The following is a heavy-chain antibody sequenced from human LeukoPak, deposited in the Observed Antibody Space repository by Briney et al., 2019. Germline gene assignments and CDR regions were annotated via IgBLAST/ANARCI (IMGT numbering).Heavy chain of an antibody. CDR2: IIPILGIA. D-gene: IGHD5-12*01. CDR3: ARDHGLYSGYDSGDFDY. CDR1: GGTFSSYA. V-gene: IGHV1-69*04. J-gene: IGHJ4*02. Sequence: GASVKVSCKASGGTFSSYAISWVRQAPGQGLEWRGRIIPILGIANYAQKFQGRVTITADKSTSTAYMELSSLRSEDTAVYYCARDHGLYSGYDSGDFDYWGQGTLVTVSS.